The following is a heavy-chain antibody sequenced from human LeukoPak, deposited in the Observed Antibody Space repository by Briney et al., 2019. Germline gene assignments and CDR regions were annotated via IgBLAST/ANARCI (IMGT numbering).Heavy chain of an antibody. V-gene: IGHV3-23*01. CDR2: ISGSGGST. Sequence: GGSLRLSCAASGFTFSSYAMSWVRQAPGKGLEWVSAISGSGGSTYYADSVKGRFTISRDNSKNTLYLQMNSLRAEDTAVYYCARDRRYCSSTSCYASQGYFDYWGQGTLVTVSS. CDR1: GFTFSSYA. J-gene: IGHJ4*02. D-gene: IGHD2-2*01. CDR3: ARDRRYCSSTSCYASQGYFDY.